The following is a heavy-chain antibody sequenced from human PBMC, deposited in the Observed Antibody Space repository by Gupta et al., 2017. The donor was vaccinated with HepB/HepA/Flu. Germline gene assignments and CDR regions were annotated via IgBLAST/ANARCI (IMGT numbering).Heavy chain of an antibody. V-gene: IGHV3-21*02. Sequence: EVQLVESGGGLVKPGGSLRLSCAASGFTFSRYTLTWVRQAPGKGLGWVSSISASSDFIYYGGSVKGRFTISRDNGNNSLLLQMNSLRADDTGFYFCVRDDLKRYGGSYNYFDFWGQGTLVAVSS. CDR2: ISASSDFI. D-gene: IGHD3-16*01. CDR1: GFTFSRYT. CDR3: VRDDLKRYGGSYNYFDF. J-gene: IGHJ4*02.